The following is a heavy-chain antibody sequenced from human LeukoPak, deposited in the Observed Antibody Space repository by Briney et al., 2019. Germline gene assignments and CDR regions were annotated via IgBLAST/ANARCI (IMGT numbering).Heavy chain of an antibody. CDR3: ARDRDDSSGVYYYYMDV. CDR1: GGSISSGSYY. Sequence: SETLSLTCTVSGGSISSGSYYWRWIRQPAGKGLEWIGRIYTSGSTNYNPSLKSRVTMSVDTSKNQFSLKLSSVTAADTPVYYCARDRDDSSGVYYYYMDVWGKGTTVTVSS. V-gene: IGHV4-61*02. CDR2: IYTSGST. D-gene: IGHD3-22*01. J-gene: IGHJ6*03.